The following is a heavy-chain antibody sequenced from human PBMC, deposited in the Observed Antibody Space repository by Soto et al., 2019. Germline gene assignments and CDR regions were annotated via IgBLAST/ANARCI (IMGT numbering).Heavy chain of an antibody. CDR3: ARGRYGDY. D-gene: IGHD1-1*01. CDR2: ISAHNGNT. Sequence: QVHLVQSGAEVKKPGASVKVSCKGSGYAFTTYGITWVRQAPGQGLEWMGWISAHNGNTNYAQKLQGRVTVTRDTSPRTAYMELRGLRSDDTAVYYCARGRYGDYWGQGALVTVSS. CDR1: GYAFTTYG. J-gene: IGHJ4*02. V-gene: IGHV1-18*01.